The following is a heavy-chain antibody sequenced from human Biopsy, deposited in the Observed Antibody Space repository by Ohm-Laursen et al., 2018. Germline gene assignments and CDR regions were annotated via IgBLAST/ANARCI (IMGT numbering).Heavy chain of an antibody. CDR2: IFYSGII. CDR1: GGSVSSNTHY. Sequence: SDTLSLTCTVSGGSVSSNTHYWAWIRQPPGKGLEWNGSIFYSGIIYYNPSLKSRVSISVDTSKNQFSLNLNSVTAADTTVYYCARHPTGFWFDPWGQGTLVIVSS. CDR3: ARHPTGFWFDP. V-gene: IGHV4-39*01. J-gene: IGHJ5*02.